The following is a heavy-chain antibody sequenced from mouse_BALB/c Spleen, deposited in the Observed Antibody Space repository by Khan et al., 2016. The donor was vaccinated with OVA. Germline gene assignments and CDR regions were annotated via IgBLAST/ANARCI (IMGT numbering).Heavy chain of an antibody. CDR1: GFSLTNYG. J-gene: IGHJ4*01. CDR2: IWSDGST. D-gene: IGHD2-10*01. V-gene: IGHV2-6-1*01. CDR3: ARQPYYHYNIMDY. Sequence: VKLMESGPGLVAPSQSLSITCTISGFSLTNYGVHWVRQPPGKGLEWLVVIWSDGSTTYNSALRSRLTISKDNSKSQVFLIMNSLQTDDTAMYFCARQPYYHYNIMDYWGQGTSVTVSS.